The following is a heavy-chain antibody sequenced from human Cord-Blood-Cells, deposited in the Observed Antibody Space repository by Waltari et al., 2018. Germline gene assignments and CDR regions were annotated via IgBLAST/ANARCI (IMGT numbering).Heavy chain of an antibody. Sequence: QVQLQESGPGLVKPSQTLSLTCTVSGGTISSGDSYWSWIRQPPGKGLEWIGYIYYSGSTYYNPSLKSRVTISVDTSKNQFSLKLSSVTAADTAVYHCASFLYYYGSGSYYNYFDYWGQGTLVTVSS. CDR2: IYYSGST. CDR3: ASFLYYYGSGSYYNYFDY. V-gene: IGHV4-30-4*08. J-gene: IGHJ4*02. D-gene: IGHD3-10*01. CDR1: GGTISSGDSY.